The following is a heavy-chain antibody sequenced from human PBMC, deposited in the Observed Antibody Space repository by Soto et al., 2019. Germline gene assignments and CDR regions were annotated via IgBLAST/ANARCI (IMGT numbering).Heavy chain of an antibody. V-gene: IGHV3-33*01. Sequence: QVQLVESGGGVVQPGRSLRLSCVASGFTFSSYGMHWVRQAPGKGLEWVAVIWYDGSNKYYADSVKGRFTISRDNSKNTLYRQMNRLRAEDTAVYYCARTEGYCSGGSCYPQDAFDIWVQGTMVTVSS. D-gene: IGHD2-15*01. CDR1: GFTFSSYG. CDR2: IWYDGSNK. CDR3: ARTEGYCSGGSCYPQDAFDI. J-gene: IGHJ3*02.